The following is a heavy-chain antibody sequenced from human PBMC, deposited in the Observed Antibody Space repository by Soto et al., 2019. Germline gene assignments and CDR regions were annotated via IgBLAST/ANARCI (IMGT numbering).Heavy chain of an antibody. CDR3: ASTEYSAYDLGGGST. V-gene: IGHV1-69*02. CDR2: IIPFLDKT. Sequence: QVQLVQSGAEVKKPGSSVKVSCKASGGTFSGYTITWVRQAPGQGLEWMGRIIPFLDKTNHAQTFQGRVTVTADKSTNTAYVELGSLSSEDTAVYYCASTEYSAYDLGGGSTWGQGTLVTVSA. CDR1: GGTFSGYT. D-gene: IGHD5-12*01. J-gene: IGHJ4*02.